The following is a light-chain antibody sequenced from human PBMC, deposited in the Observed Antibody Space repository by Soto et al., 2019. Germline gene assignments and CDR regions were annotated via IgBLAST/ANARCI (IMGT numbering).Light chain of an antibody. V-gene: IGLV2-14*03. CDR1: ISDIGSYDH. Sequence: QSVLTQPASVSGSPGQSITISCSGTISDIGSYDHVAWYQQFPGKSPKLIIYAVSDRPSGVSDRFSGSKSGISASLTISGLQTEDEADYYCISYTDRQSYLFGTGTKV. CDR2: AVS. CDR3: ISYTDRQSYL. J-gene: IGLJ1*01.